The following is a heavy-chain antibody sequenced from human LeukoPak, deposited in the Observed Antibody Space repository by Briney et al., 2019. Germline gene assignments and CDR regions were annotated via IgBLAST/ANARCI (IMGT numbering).Heavy chain of an antibody. D-gene: IGHD5-18*01. V-gene: IGHV4-4*07. J-gene: IGHJ4*02. CDR3: ARVGGAYNYGYFDS. CDR2: IYTSGST. CDR1: CGSISSYY. Sequence: PSETLSLTCTVSCGSISSYYGNWIRQPAGKGLQWIGRIYTSGSTNYNPSLKSRVTMSVDTSKNQFSLKLSSVTAADTAVYYCARVGGAYNYGYFDSWGQGTLVTVSS.